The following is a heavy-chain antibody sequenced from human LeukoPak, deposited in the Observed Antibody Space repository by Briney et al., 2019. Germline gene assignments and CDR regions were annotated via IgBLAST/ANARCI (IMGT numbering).Heavy chain of an antibody. D-gene: IGHD5-18*01. CDR2: ISYDGSNK. CDR1: GFTFSSYS. Sequence: GGSLRLSCSASGFTFSSYSMHWVRQAPGKGLEWVAVISYDGSNKYYADSVKGRFTISRDNSENTLYLQMNSLRAEDTAVYYCAKEISGYSYGVDYWGQGTLVTVSS. J-gene: IGHJ4*02. V-gene: IGHV3-30*18. CDR3: AKEISGYSYGVDY.